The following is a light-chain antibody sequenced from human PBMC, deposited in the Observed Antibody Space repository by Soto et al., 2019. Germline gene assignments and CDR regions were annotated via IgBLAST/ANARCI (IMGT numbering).Light chain of an antibody. CDR1: SSNSGSNY. Sequence: QSVLTQPPSASGTPGPRVTLSCSGSSSNSGSNYVYWYQQLPGTAPKLLIYRNNQRPSGVPDRFSGSKSGTSASLAISGLRSEDEADYYCAAWDDSLSGDVFGTGTKLTVL. CDR3: AAWDDSLSGDV. J-gene: IGLJ1*01. CDR2: RNN. V-gene: IGLV1-47*01.